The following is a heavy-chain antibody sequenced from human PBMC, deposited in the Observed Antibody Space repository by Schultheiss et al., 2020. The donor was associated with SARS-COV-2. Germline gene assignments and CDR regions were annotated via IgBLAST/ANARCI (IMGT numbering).Heavy chain of an antibody. Sequence: VKVSCKASGYTFTSYDINWVRQATGQGLEWMGWMNPNSGNTGYAQKFQGRVTMTRNTSISTAYMELSSLRSEDTAVYYCAKALGEDIVVGDAFDIWGQGTMVTVSS. J-gene: IGHJ3*02. D-gene: IGHD2-15*01. CDR3: AKALGEDIVVGDAFDI. CDR2: MNPNSGNT. V-gene: IGHV1-8*01. CDR1: GYTFTSYD.